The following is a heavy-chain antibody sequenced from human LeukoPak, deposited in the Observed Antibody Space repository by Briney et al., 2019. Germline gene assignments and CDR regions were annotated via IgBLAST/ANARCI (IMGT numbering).Heavy chain of an antibody. V-gene: IGHV3-15*01. Sequence: GSLRLSCAASGFTFSNAWMSWVRQAPGKGLEWVGRIKSKTDGGATDYAAPVKGRFAISRDDSKNTLYLQMNSLKTEDTAVYYCTTDVEPWIQLLMDYWGQGTLVTVSS. CDR2: IKSKTDGGAT. J-gene: IGHJ4*02. CDR1: GFTFSNAW. CDR3: TTDVEPWIQLLMDY. D-gene: IGHD5-18*01.